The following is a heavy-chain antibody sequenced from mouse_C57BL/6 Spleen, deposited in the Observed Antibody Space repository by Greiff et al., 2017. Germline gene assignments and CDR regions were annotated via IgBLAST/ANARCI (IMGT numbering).Heavy chain of an antibody. Sequence: EVKVEESGGGLVQPKGSLKLSCAASGFSFNTYAMNWVRQAPGKGLEWVARIRSKSNNYATYYADSVKDRFTISRDDSESMLYLQMNNLKTEDTAMYYCVRHTYYFDYWGQGTTLTVSS. J-gene: IGHJ2*01. CDR3: VRHTYYFDY. V-gene: IGHV10-1*01. CDR2: IRSKSNNYAT. CDR1: GFSFNTYA.